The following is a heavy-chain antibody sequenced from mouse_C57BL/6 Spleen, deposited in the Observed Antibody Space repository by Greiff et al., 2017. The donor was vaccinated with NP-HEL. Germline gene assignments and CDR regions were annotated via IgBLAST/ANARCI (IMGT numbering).Heavy chain of an antibody. Sequence: VQLKESGGGLVQPGGSLKLSCAASGFTFSDYYMYWVRQTPEKRLEWVAYIRHGGGSTYYPDTVKGRFTISRDNAKNTLYLQMSRLKSEDTAMYYCARHGYGSSFDYWGQGTTLTVSS. V-gene: IGHV5-12*01. D-gene: IGHD1-1*01. CDR2: IRHGGGST. J-gene: IGHJ2*01. CDR3: ARHGYGSSFDY. CDR1: GFTFSDYY.